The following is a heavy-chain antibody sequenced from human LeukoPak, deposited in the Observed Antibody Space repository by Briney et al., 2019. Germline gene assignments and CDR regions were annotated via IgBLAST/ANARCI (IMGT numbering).Heavy chain of an antibody. D-gene: IGHD3-3*01. Sequence: GGSLRLSCAASGFTFSSYWMSWVRQAPGKGLEWVANIKQDGSEKYYVDSVKGRFTISRDNAKNSLYLQMNSLRAEDTAAYYCARDLQYYDFWSGAHHPYYFDYWGQGTLVTVSS. CDR2: IKQDGSEK. J-gene: IGHJ4*02. V-gene: IGHV3-7*01. CDR1: GFTFSSYW. CDR3: ARDLQYYDFWSGAHHPYYFDY.